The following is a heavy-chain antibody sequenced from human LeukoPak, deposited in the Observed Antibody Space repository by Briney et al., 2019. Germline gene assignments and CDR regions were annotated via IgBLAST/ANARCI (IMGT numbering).Heavy chain of an antibody. CDR1: GFTFRTYW. V-gene: IGHV3-7*04. Sequence: GGSLRLSCAASGFTFRTYWMSWVRQAPGKGLEWVANINQDESEKYYVESVKGRFTISRDNAKNSLSLQMNSLRAEDTAVYYCARGRTYYYDSGGYSPFDYWGQGTLVTVSS. J-gene: IGHJ4*02. CDR3: ARGRTYYYDSGGYSPFDY. CDR2: INQDESEK. D-gene: IGHD3-22*01.